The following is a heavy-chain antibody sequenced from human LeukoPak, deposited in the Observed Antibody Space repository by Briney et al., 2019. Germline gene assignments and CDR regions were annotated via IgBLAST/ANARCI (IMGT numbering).Heavy chain of an antibody. D-gene: IGHD2-15*01. J-gene: IGHJ2*01. CDR3: ARDPLNSICSGGSCYFNWYFDL. V-gene: IGHV1-69*13. CDR1: GGTFSSYA. Sequence: SVKVSCKASGGTFSSYAISWVRQAPGQGLEWMGGIIPIFGTANYAQKFQGRVTITADESTSTAYMELSSLRSEDTAVYYCARDPLNSICSGGSCYFNWYFDLWGRGTLVTVSS. CDR2: IIPIFGTA.